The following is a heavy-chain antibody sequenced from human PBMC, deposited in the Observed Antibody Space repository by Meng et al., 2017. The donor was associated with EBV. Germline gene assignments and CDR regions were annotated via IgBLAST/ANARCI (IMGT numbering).Heavy chain of an antibody. J-gene: IGHJ4*02. CDR2: IYWYDDK. V-gene: IGHV2-5*01. CDR3: AHSRVGATEFDY. Sequence: SAPPPVPPTHTLPSTSTLSGSSLSTIGVGVCCIRQPPGMALEWLALIYWYDDKRYSPSLKSRLTITKDTSKIQLVLTMTNMDPVDTATYYCAHSRVGATEFDYWGQGTLVTVSS. D-gene: IGHD1-26*01. CDR1: GSSLSTIGVG.